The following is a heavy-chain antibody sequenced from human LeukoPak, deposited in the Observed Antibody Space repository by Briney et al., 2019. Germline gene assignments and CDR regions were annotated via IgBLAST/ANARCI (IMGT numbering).Heavy chain of an antibody. V-gene: IGHV1-2*02. CDR2: INPNSGAT. CDR1: GYTFTGYY. J-gene: IGHJ4*02. CDR3: ARDGERRTPAAAGNGEVNY. D-gene: IGHD6-13*01. Sequence: ASVKVSCKASGYTFTGYYIHWMRQAPGQGLERMGWINPNSGATYYAQMFQGRVTMTRDTPISTAYMELSSLRSDDTAVYYCARDGERRTPAAAGNGEVNYWGQGTLVTVSS.